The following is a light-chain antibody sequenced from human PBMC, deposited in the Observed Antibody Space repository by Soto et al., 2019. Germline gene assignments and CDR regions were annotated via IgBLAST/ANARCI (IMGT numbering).Light chain of an antibody. CDR3: QQYNSYPRT. Sequence: DIQVTQSPSTLSASVGDRVTITCRASQTISHWLAWYQQKPGKAPKLLSYKASSLESGVPSRFSGSGSGTEFTLTISSLQPDDFATYHCQQYNSYPRTFGQGTKVEIK. V-gene: IGKV1-5*03. CDR2: KAS. J-gene: IGKJ1*01. CDR1: QTISHW.